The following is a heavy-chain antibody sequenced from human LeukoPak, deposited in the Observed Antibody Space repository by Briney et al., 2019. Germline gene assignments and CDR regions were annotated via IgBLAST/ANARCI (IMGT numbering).Heavy chain of an antibody. CDR1: GFTFSSYG. D-gene: IGHD3-3*01. CDR2: ISYDGSNK. CDR3: ARDGGAYYDFWSGHNWFDP. V-gene: IGHV3-30*03. Sequence: PGGSLRLSCAASGFTFSSYGMHWVRQAPGKGLEWVAVISYDGSNKYYADSVKGRFTISRDNSKNTLYLQMNSLRAEDTAVYYCARDGGAYYDFWSGHNWFDPWGQGTLVTVSS. J-gene: IGHJ5*02.